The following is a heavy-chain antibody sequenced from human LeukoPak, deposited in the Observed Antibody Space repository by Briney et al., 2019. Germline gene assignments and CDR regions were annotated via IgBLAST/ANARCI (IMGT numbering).Heavy chain of an antibody. CDR3: ARRPKTRYYYYYMDV. CDR1: GFTFSSYE. V-gene: IGHV4-34*01. J-gene: IGHJ6*03. CDR2: INHSGST. Sequence: PGGSLRLSCAASGFTFSSYEMNWVRQPPGKGLEWIGEINHSGSTNYNPSLRSRVTISVDTSKNQFSLKLSSVTAADTAVYYCARRPKTRYYYYYMDVWGKGTTVTVSS.